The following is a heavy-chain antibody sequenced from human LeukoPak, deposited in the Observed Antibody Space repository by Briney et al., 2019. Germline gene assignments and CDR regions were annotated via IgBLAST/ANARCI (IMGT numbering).Heavy chain of an antibody. D-gene: IGHD1-26*01. Sequence: GSVKVSCKASGYTFTGYYMHWVRQAPGQGLEWMGWINPNSGGTNYAQKFQGRVTMTRDTSISTAYMELSRLRSDDTAVYYCARVDPRYSGSANFDYWGQGTLVTVSS. J-gene: IGHJ4*02. V-gene: IGHV1-2*02. CDR1: GYTFTGYY. CDR3: ARVDPRYSGSANFDY. CDR2: INPNSGGT.